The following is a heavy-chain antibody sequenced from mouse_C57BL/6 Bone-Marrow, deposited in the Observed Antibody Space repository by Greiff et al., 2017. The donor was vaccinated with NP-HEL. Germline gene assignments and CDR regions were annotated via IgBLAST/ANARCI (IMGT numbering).Heavy chain of an antibody. CDR2: FHPYNDDT. V-gene: IGHV1-47*01. D-gene: IGHD2-3*01. CDR1: GYTFTTYP. J-gene: IGHJ3*01. CDR3: ARPMDDGYSSSFAY. Sequence: VQVVESGAELVKPGASVKMSCKASGYTFTTYPIEWMKQNHGKSLEWIGNFHPYNDDTKYNEKFKGKATLTVEKSSSTVYLELSRLTSDDSAVYYCARPMDDGYSSSFAYWGQGTLVTVSA.